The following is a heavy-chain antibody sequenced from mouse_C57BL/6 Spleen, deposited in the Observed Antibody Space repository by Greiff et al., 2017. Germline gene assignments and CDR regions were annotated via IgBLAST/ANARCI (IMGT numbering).Heavy chain of an antibody. CDR2: IDPSDSYT. V-gene: IGHV1-69*01. Sequence: QVQLKQPGAELVMPGASVKLSCKASGYTFTSYWMHWVKQRPGQGLEWIGEIDPSDSYTNYNQKFKGKSTLTVDKSSSTAYMQLSSLTSEDSAVYYCARIPVITTVVATYYYAMDYWGQGTSVTVSS. CDR3: ARIPVITTVVATYYYAMDY. J-gene: IGHJ4*01. CDR1: GYTFTSYW. D-gene: IGHD1-1*01.